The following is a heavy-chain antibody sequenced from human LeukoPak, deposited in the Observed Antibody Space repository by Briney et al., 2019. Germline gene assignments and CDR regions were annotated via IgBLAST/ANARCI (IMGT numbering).Heavy chain of an antibody. CDR3: LKDRLGAGDY. CDR2: ITSNGDTT. Sequence: PGGSLRLSCAASGFTFSSYWMHWVRQAPGRGLEYVSAITSNGDTTYYADSVKGRFTISRDNSKNTLYLQMTSLRAEDTAIYYCLKDRLGAGDYWGQGTLVTVSS. J-gene: IGHJ4*02. CDR1: GFTFSSYW. D-gene: IGHD7-27*01. V-gene: IGHV3-64D*06.